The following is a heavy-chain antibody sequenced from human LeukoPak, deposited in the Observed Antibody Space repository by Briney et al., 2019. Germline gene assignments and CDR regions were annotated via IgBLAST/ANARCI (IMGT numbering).Heavy chain of an antibody. Sequence: SETLSLSCTVSGGSISSYYWSWIRQPPGKGLEWIGYIYYSGSTNYNPSLKSRVTISVDTSKNQFSLKLSSVTAADTAVYYCARQLGPYFDYWGQGTLVTVSS. CDR2: IYYSGST. J-gene: IGHJ4*02. CDR3: ARQLGPYFDY. V-gene: IGHV4-59*01. D-gene: IGHD7-27*01. CDR1: GGSISSYY.